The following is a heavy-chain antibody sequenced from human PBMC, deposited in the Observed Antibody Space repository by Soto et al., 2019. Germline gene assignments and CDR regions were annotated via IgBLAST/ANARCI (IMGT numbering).Heavy chain of an antibody. CDR2: IIPIFGTA. J-gene: IGHJ3*01. CDR1: GGTFSSYA. V-gene: IGHV1-69*06. D-gene: IGHD6-19*01. CDR3: ARELRHRIAVACMGDAFGL. Sequence: QVQLVQSGAEVKKPGSSVKVSCKASGGTFSSYAISWVRQAPGQELEWMGGIIPIFGTANYAQKFHGRVTITADKSTSTAYMDLISRRSEDTAVYYCARELRHRIAVACMGDAFGLWGQGTMVTGSS.